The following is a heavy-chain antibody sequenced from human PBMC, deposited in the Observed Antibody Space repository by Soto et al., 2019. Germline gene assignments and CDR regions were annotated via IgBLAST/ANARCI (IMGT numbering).Heavy chain of an antibody. CDR3: ASERSAQYFDF. D-gene: IGHD1-26*01. CDR2: ILPTFGTP. Sequence: QVQLVQSGTVVQRRGSSVKVSCQASGGTFSSHGMAWVRQAPGQGLEWMGGILPTFGTPTYAPKFHGRVTVTADKSTNTAYMELNSLRSEDTGVYYCASERSAQYFDFWGQGTLITVSS. V-gene: IGHV1-69*06. CDR1: GGTFSSHG. J-gene: IGHJ4*02.